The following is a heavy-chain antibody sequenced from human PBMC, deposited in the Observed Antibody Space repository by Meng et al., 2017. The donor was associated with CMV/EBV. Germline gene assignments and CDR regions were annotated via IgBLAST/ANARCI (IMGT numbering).Heavy chain of an antibody. CDR1: GFTVSSNY. J-gene: IGHJ4*02. Sequence: GESLKISCAASGFTVSSNYMSWVRQAPGKGLEWVSVIYSGGSTYYADSVKGRLTISRDNSKNTLYLQMNSLRAEDTAVYYCARDGVAGIDYWGQGTLVTVSS. CDR3: ARDGVAGIDY. CDR2: IYSGGST. V-gene: IGHV3-53*01. D-gene: IGHD6-19*01.